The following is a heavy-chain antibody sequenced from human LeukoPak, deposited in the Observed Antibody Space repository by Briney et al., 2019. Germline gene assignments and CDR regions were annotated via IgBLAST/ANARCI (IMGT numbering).Heavy chain of an antibody. J-gene: IGHJ6*02. D-gene: IGHD3-10*01. Sequence: SETLSLTCTVSGGSISSYYWNWIRQPPGKGLEWIGYVHYSGSTNYNPSLKSRATISIDMSKNQFSLKLSSVTAADAAVYSCARHTTITYGMDVWGQGTTVTVSS. CDR1: GGSISSYY. CDR3: ARHTTITYGMDV. V-gene: IGHV4-59*08. CDR2: VHYSGST.